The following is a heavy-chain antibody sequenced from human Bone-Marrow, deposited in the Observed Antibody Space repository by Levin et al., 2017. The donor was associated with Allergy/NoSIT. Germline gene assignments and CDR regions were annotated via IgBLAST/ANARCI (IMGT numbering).Heavy chain of an antibody. CDR3: ERDPDTLCNWNYVPFDY. CDR2: ISSSGSTI. D-gene: IGHD1-7*01. J-gene: IGHJ4*02. V-gene: IGHV3-11*01. CDR1: GFTFSDYY. Sequence: GGSLRLSCAASGFTFSDYYMSWIRQAPGKGLEWVSYISSSGSTIYYADSVRGRFTISRDNAKNSLYLQMNSLRAEDTAVYYCERDPDTLCNWNYVPFDYWGQGTLVTVSS.